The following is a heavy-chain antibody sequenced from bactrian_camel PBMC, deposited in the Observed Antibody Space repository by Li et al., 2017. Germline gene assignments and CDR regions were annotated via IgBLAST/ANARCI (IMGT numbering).Heavy chain of an antibody. CDR1: GYTYT. J-gene: IGHJ4*01. CDR3: AASSGGGAWYEDQAYGY. CDR2: IYTGTGTR. Sequence: HVQLVESGGGSVQPGGSLRLSCTASGYTYTVAWFRQAPGKEREGVAAIYTGTGTRWYRNSMEGRFTISKDNAKYTVYLQMNSLKPEDTAVYYCAASSGGGAWYEDQAYGYWGQGTQVTVS. V-gene: IGHV3S26*01. D-gene: IGHD6*01.